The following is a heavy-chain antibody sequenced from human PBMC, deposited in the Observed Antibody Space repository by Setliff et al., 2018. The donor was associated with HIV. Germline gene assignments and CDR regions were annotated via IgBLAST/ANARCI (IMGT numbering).Heavy chain of an antibody. CDR1: GGSISSDY. V-gene: IGHV4-59*08. CDR2: INHSGST. J-gene: IGHJ6*02. Sequence: PSETLSLTCTVSGGSISSDYWSWIRQPPGKGLEWIGEINHSGSTNYNPSLKSRVTMSVDTSKNQFSLKLSSATAADTAVYYCARRLQFLEFLHGVGGLDVWGQGTTVTVSS. D-gene: IGHD3-3*01. CDR3: ARRLQFLEFLHGVGGLDV.